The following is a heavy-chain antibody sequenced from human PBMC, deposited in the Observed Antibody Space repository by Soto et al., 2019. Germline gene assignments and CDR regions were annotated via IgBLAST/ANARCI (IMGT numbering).Heavy chain of an antibody. D-gene: IGHD3-22*01. J-gene: IGHJ4*02. Sequence: SETLSLTCAVSGGSISSSNWWSWVRQPTGKGLEWIGEIYHSGSTNYNPSLKSRVTISVDKSKNQFSLKLSSVTAADTAVYYCARDYYDSSGYYYGFDYWGQGTLVTVSS. CDR3: ARDYYDSSGYYYGFDY. CDR2: IYHSGST. V-gene: IGHV4-4*02. CDR1: GGSISSSNW.